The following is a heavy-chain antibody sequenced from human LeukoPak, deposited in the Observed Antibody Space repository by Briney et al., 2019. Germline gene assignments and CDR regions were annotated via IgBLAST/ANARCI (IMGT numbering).Heavy chain of an antibody. CDR2: ISGRGSST. CDR3: AKCLSSYSWAGMDV. V-gene: IGHV3-23*01. Sequence: GGSLRLSCAASGFTFGSYAMTWVRQAPGKGLEWVSAISGRGSSTYYADSVKGRFTISGDHSKNTLYLQMNCLRAEDTAVYYCAKCLSSYSWAGMDVWGQGTTVTVSS. CDR1: GFTFGSYA. J-gene: IGHJ6*02. D-gene: IGHD6-6*01.